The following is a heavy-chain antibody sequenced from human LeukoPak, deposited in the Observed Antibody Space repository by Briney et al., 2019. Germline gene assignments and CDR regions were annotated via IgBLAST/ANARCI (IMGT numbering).Heavy chain of an antibody. CDR2: ISYDGSNK. D-gene: IGHD2-2*01. CDR3: ARGSDIVVAYYFDY. Sequence: GGSLRLSCAASGFTFSSYAMHWVRQAPGKGLEWVAVISYDGSNKYYADSVKGRFTISRDNSKNTLYLQMNSLRAEDTAVYYCARGSDIVVAYYFDYWGQGTLVTVSS. CDR1: GFTFSSYA. V-gene: IGHV3-30*04. J-gene: IGHJ4*02.